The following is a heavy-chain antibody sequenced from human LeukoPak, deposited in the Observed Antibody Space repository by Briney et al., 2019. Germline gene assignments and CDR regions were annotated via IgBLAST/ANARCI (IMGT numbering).Heavy chain of an antibody. CDR1: GYRFTDYY. CDR2: VDPEDGET. CDR3: VTDTQVAPGDIIMFRDY. D-gene: IGHD3-10*01. Sequence: ASVKVSCKASGYRFTDYYIYWVQQAPGKGLEWMGRVDPEDGETVYAEKFKDRLTMTADTSTNTAYMELTSLRSADTAVYYCVTDTQVAPGDIIMFRDYWGQGALVTVPS. J-gene: IGHJ4*02. V-gene: IGHV1-69-2*01.